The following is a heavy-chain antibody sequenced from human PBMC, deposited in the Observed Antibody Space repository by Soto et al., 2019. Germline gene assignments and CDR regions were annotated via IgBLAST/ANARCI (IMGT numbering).Heavy chain of an antibody. CDR1: GFIFSSYA. J-gene: IGHJ4*02. D-gene: IGHD6-13*01. V-gene: IGHV3-23*01. CDR3: AKTPYSSSWYYFDY. Sequence: GGSLRLSCEASGFIFSSYAITWVRQAPGKGLEWVSTISGTGVNTYYADSVKGRFTISRDNSKNTLYLQMNSLRAEDTAVYYCAKTPYSSSWYYFDYWGQGTLVTVSS. CDR2: ISGTGVNT.